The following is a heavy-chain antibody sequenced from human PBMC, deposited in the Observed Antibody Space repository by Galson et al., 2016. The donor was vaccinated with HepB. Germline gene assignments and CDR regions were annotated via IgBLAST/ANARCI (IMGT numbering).Heavy chain of an antibody. D-gene: IGHD2-15*01. J-gene: IGHJ6*03. Sequence: SVKVSCKASGYTFTNYYMHWVRQAPGQGLEWMGIINPSGGSTRYSQKFQGRVTMTRDTSTSTVYMELSSLRSEDTAVYYCARDPETRSTLDIVAHMDVWGRGITVTVYS. V-gene: IGHV1-46*01. CDR2: INPSGGST. CDR1: GYTFTNYY. CDR3: ARDPETRSTLDIVAHMDV.